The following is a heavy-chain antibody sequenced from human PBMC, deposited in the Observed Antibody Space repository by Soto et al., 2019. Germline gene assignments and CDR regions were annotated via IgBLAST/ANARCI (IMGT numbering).Heavy chain of an antibody. Sequence: ASVKVSCKASGYTFTDYYMHWVRQAPGQGLEWLGWINPNNGGTNYVQKFQDRVTMTRDTSITTAYMELSGLRSDDTAVYYCARDPGPYGDYSYWGQGTMVAV. CDR3: ARDPGPYGDYSY. D-gene: IGHD4-17*01. V-gene: IGHV1-2*02. CDR2: INPNNGGT. J-gene: IGHJ4*02. CDR1: GYTFTDYY.